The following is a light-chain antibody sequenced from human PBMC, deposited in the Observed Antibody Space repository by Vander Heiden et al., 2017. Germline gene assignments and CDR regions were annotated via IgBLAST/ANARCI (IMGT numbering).Light chain of an antibody. CDR3: CSYAGSYTYV. Sequence: ALTQPRSVSGSPGQSVTISCTGTSSDVGGYNYVSWYQQHPGKAPKLMIYDVSKRPSGVPDRFTGSKSGNTASLTISGLQAEDEADYYCCSYAGSYTYVFGTGTKVTVL. CDR2: DVS. J-gene: IGLJ1*01. V-gene: IGLV2-11*01. CDR1: SSDVGGYNY.